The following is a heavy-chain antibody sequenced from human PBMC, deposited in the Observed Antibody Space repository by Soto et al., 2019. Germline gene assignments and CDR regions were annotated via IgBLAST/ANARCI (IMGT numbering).Heavy chain of an antibody. V-gene: IGHV3-33*01. CDR1: GFSFNNFG. D-gene: IGHD3-10*01. CDR2: IWYDGSNK. CDR3: ARDPSHGSGSYLEY. J-gene: IGHJ4*02. Sequence: GWSLRLSCVASGFSFNNFGMHWVRQAPGKGLEWVAFIWYDGSNKYYADSVKGRFTISRDNSKNTLYLQMSSLRAEDTAVYFCARDPSHGSGSYLEYWGQGALVTVSS.